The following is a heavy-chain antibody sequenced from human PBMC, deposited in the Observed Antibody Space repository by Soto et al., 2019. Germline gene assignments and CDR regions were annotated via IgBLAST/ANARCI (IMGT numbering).Heavy chain of an antibody. V-gene: IGHV4-34*01. D-gene: IGHD1-26*01. J-gene: IGHJ6*04. CDR3: ARGPRRAYMVGIEYDYYGMDV. CDR1: GGSFSDYF. CDR2: INHSGNT. Sequence: QVQLQQWGTGLLKPSETLSLTCAVYGGSFSDYFWNWIRQPPGKGLEWIGEINHSGNTNDNPSLKSRVTISLDTSRNQFSLELTSVPAADTAVYYCARGPRRAYMVGIEYDYYGMDVWGKGTTVTVSS.